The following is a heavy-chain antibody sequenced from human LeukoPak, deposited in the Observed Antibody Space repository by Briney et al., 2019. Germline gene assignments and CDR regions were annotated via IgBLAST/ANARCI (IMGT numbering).Heavy chain of an antibody. Sequence: ASVKVSCKVSGYTLTELSMHWVRQAPGXXXXWMGGFDPEDGETIYAQKFQGRVTMTEDTSTDTAYMELSSLRSEDTAVYYCATLLPLYYDGSGSWKRYFDLWGRGTLVTVSS. D-gene: IGHD3-10*01. V-gene: IGHV1-24*01. J-gene: IGHJ2*01. CDR1: GYTLTELS. CDR2: FDPEDGET. CDR3: ATLLPLYYDGSGSWKRYFDL.